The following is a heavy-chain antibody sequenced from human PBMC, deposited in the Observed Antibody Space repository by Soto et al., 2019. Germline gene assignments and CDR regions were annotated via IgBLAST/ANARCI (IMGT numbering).Heavy chain of an antibody. D-gene: IGHD2-2*01. CDR1: GGTFSSYT. Sequence: QVQLVQSGAEVKKPGSSVKVSCKASGGTFSSYTISWVRQAPGQGLEWMGRSIPILGIANCAQKFQGRVTITADKSTSTAYMELSSLRSEDTAVYYCARGWCSSTSCRYYFDYCGQGTLVTVSS. J-gene: IGHJ4*02. V-gene: IGHV1-69*02. CDR3: ARGWCSSTSCRYYFDY. CDR2: SIPILGIA.